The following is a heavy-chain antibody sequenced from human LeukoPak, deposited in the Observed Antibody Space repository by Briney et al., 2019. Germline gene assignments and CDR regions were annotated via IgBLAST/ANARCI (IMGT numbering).Heavy chain of an antibody. D-gene: IGHD3-10*01. CDR2: IRYDGSNK. Sequence: GGSLRLSCAASGFTFSSYGMHWVRQAPGKGLEWVAFIRYDGSNKYYADSVKGRFTISRDNAKNSLYLQMNSLRAEDTAVYYCARDYYYGSGSYHDYWGQGTLVTVSS. V-gene: IGHV3-30*02. CDR3: ARDYYYGSGSYHDY. CDR1: GFTFSSYG. J-gene: IGHJ4*02.